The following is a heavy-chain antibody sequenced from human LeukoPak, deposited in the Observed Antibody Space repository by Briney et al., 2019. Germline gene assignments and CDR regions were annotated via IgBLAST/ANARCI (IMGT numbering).Heavy chain of an antibody. CDR2: INSDGSIT. D-gene: IGHD3-22*01. J-gene: IGHJ3*02. CDR1: GFTFSNYW. CDR3: TRDDYYDSSGYYSDAFDI. V-gene: IGHV3-74*01. Sequence: PGGSLRLSCAASGFTFSNYWMDWVRQAPGKGLVWVSRINSDGSITTYADSVKGRFTISRDNAKNTLYLQMNSLKTEDTAVYYCTRDDYYDSSGYYSDAFDIWGQGTMVTVSS.